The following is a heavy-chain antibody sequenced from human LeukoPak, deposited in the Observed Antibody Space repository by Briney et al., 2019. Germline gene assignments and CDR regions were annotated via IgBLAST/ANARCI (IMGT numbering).Heavy chain of an antibody. CDR1: GFTFSSYS. V-gene: IGHV3-48*04. J-gene: IGHJ4*02. Sequence: GGSLRLSCAASGFTFSSYSMNWVRQAPGKGLEWVSYISSSGSTIYYADSVKGRFTISRDNAKNSLYLQMNSLRAEDTAMYYCATEGVWFGDYNYFDNWGQGTLVTVSS. CDR3: ATEGVWFGDYNYFDN. CDR2: ISSSGSTI. D-gene: IGHD3-10*01.